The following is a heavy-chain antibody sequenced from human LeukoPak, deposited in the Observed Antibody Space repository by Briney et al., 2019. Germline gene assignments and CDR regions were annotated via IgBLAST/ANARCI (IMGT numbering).Heavy chain of an antibody. CDR2: GHHSGIT. CDR3: ARDFGFGNPKGDV. D-gene: IGHD3-10*01. J-gene: IGHJ6*02. Sequence: PSETLSLTCTVSGGSFTSYYWTWIRQPPGKGLEWIAYGHHSGITNYNPSLKSRVSISVDTSMSQFSLKLSSVTAADTAVYYCARDFGFGNPKGDVWGQGTTVTVSS. V-gene: IGHV4-59*12. CDR1: GGSFTSYY.